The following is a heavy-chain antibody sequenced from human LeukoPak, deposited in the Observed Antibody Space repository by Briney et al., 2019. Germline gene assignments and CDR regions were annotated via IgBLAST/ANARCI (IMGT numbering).Heavy chain of an antibody. CDR2: NNWNGGST. V-gene: IGHV3-20*04. CDR1: GFTFDDYG. J-gene: IGHJ4*02. D-gene: IGHD3-22*01. Sequence: GGSLRLSCAASGFTFDDYGMSWVRQAPGKGLEWASGNNWNGGSTGYADSVKGRFTISRDNAKNSLYLQMNSLRAEDTALYYCARGLTYYDSSGYFPWDYFDYWGQGTLVTVSS. CDR3: ARGLTYYDSSGYFPWDYFDY.